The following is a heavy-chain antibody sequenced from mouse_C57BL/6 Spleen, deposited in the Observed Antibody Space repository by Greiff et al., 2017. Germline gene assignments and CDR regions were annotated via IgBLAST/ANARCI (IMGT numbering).Heavy chain of an antibody. V-gene: IGHV1-85*01. J-gene: IGHJ2*01. Sequence: VKLMESGPELVKPGASVKLSCKASGYTFTSYDINWVKQRPGQGLEWIGWIYPRDGSTKYNEKFKGKATLTVDTSSSTAYMELHSLTSEDSAVYFCATITTVVANHYFDYWGQGTTLTVSS. CDR1: GYTFTSYD. CDR3: ATITTVVANHYFDY. D-gene: IGHD1-1*01. CDR2: IYPRDGST.